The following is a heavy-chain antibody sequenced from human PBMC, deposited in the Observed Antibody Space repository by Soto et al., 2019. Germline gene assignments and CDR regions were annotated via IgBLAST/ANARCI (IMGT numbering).Heavy chain of an antibody. J-gene: IGHJ4*02. Sequence: QVHLVESGGGEVQPGESLTLSCVTSGFAFSNSGMHWVRQAPGKGPEWVAIVSADGRSQHYADSVRGRFTISRDTSKRMVFLQMDSLRVEDTAIYYCAKESDTYYHFHHWGQGTGVTVSS. D-gene: IGHD3-10*01. CDR3: AKESDTYYHFHH. CDR1: GFAFSNSG. V-gene: IGHV3-30*18. CDR2: VSADGRSQ.